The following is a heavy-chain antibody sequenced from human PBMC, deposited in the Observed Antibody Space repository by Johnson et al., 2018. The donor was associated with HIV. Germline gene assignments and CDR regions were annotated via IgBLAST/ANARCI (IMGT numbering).Heavy chain of an antibody. V-gene: IGHV3-30*02. CDR3: AKEQWPLSPDAFDI. J-gene: IGHJ3*02. CDR2: IRYDGSNK. CDR1: GFTFSSYG. D-gene: IGHD6-19*01. Sequence: QEQLVESGGGVVQPGGSLRLSCAASGFTFSSYGMHWVRQAPGKGLEWVAFIRYDGSNKYYADSVKGRFTISRDNSKNTLYLQMNSLRAEDTAVYYCAKEQWPLSPDAFDIWGQGTMVTVSS.